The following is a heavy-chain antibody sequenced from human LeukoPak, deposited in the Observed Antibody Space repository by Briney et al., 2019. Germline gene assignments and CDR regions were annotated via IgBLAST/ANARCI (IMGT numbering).Heavy chain of an antibody. CDR1: GYTFTGYY. CDR3: ARDPGRGTYDTSGFHY. V-gene: IGHV1-18*04. J-gene: IGHJ4*02. CDR2: VSAYTGNT. Sequence: ASVKVSCKASGYTFTGYYMHWVRQAPGQGLEWMGWVSAYTGNTNYAQSLQGRVIMIADTSTDTAYMELMSLRSDDTAVYYCARDPGRGTYDTSGFHYWGQGTLVTVSS. D-gene: IGHD3-3*01.